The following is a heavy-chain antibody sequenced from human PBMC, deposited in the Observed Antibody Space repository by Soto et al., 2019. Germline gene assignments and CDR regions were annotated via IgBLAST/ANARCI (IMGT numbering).Heavy chain of an antibody. V-gene: IGHV3-48*02. D-gene: IGHD3-22*01. CDR1: GFTFSSYS. CDR2: ISSSSSTI. J-gene: IGHJ3*02. Sequence: GGSLRLSCAASGFTFSSYSMNWVRQAPGKGLEWVSYISSSSSTIYYADSVKGRFTISRDNAKNSLYLQMNSLRDEDMAVYYCAREGDYYDSSGYAHDAFDIWGQGTMVTVSS. CDR3: AREGDYYDSSGYAHDAFDI.